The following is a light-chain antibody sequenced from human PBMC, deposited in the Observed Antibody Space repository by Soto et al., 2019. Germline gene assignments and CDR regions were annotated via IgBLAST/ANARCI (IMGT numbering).Light chain of an antibody. CDR1: SSDVGSYNL. Sequence: QSALTQPASVSRSPGQSITISCTGTSSDVGSYNLVSWYQQHPGKAPKLMIYEVNKRPSGVSNRFSGSKSGNTASLTISGLQAEDEADYYCCSFAGSSTYVFGTGTKVTVL. CDR3: CSFAGSSTYV. V-gene: IGLV2-23*02. CDR2: EVN. J-gene: IGLJ1*01.